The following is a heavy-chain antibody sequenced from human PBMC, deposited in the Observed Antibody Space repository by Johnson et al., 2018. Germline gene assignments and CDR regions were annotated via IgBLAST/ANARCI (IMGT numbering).Heavy chain of an antibody. CDR3: AREVTTGTFDI. Sequence: QVQLVQSGGGVVKPGGSLRLSCAASGFTFSSYGMHWVRQAPGKGLEWVAVISYDGSNKYYADSVKGRFTISRDNSKNTLYLQMNSLRAEDTAVYYCAREVTTGTFDIWGQGTMVTVSS. CDR2: ISYDGSNK. D-gene: IGHD4-17*01. V-gene: IGHV3-30*03. CDR1: GFTFSSYG. J-gene: IGHJ3*02.